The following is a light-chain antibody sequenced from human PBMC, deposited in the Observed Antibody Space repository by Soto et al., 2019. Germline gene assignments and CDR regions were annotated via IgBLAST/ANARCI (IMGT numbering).Light chain of an antibody. V-gene: IGLV1-40*01. CDR1: SSNIGAGYD. CDR2: GNT. Sequence: QAVVTQPPSVSGAPGQRVTISCTGSSSNIGAGYDVHWYQQLPGRAPKLLIYGNTNRPSGVPDRFSGSKSGTSASLTISGLQAEDEADYYCSSYTSSSTQVVFGGGTKLTVL. CDR3: SSYTSSSTQVV. J-gene: IGLJ2*01.